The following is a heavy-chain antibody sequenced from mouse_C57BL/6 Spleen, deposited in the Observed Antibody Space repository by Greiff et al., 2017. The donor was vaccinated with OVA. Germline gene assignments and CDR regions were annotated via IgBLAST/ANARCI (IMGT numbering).Heavy chain of an antibody. J-gene: IGHJ2*01. CDR2: ISSGGDYI. V-gene: IGHV5-9-1*02. Sequence: EVQGVESGEGLVKPGGSLKLSCAASGFTFSSYAMSWVRQTPEKRLEWVAYISSGGDYIYYADTVKGRFTISRDNARNTLYLQMSSLKSEDTAMYYCTREGNLYYFDYWGQGTTLTVSS. CDR3: TREGNLYYFDY. CDR1: GFTFSSYA. D-gene: IGHD2-1*01.